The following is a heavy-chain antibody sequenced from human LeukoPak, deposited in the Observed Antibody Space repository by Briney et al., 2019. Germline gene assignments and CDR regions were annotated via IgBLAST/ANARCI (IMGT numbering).Heavy chain of an antibody. D-gene: IGHD5-18*01. Sequence: GGSLRLSCAASGFTFSSYWMSWVRQAPGKGLEWVANIKKDGSEKFYVDSVRGRFTISRDNAKTSLYLQMISLRAEDTADYYCARHLSGVTGYTYGRGIDYWGQGTLVSVSS. CDR1: GFTFSSYW. CDR2: IKKDGSEK. J-gene: IGHJ4*02. V-gene: IGHV3-7*01. CDR3: ARHLSGVTGYTYGRGIDY.